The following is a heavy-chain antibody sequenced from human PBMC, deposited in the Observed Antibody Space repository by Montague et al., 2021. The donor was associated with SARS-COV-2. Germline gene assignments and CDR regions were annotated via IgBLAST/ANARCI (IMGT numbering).Heavy chain of an antibody. CDR2: INHGGST. J-gene: IGHJ6*03. CDR3: ARLRDGVVPSPILGVGPYYSYYYMDV. D-gene: IGHD3-10*01. CDR1: GTSFSGYY. Sequence: SETLSLTYAVHGTSFSGYYWNWIRQPPGKGLEWIGEINHGGSTEYSPSLKSRLTISADTSKNQFSLKLTSVAAADTVVYYCARLRDGVVPSPILGVGPYYSYYYMDVWGRGTTVTVSS. V-gene: IGHV4-34*01.